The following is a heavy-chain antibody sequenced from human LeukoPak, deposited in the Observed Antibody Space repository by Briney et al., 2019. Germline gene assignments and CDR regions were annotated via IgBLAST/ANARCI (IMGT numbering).Heavy chain of an antibody. Sequence: AGGSLRLSCEASGFTSNNYWMHWVRQAPGKGLVWVSHIENNGRSTNYADSVKGRFTISRDNAKNSLYLQMNSLRAEDTAVYYCARGPRGYSGYGRGYYYYYGMDVWGQGTTVTVSS. CDR3: ARGPRGYSGYGRGYYYYYGMDV. CDR1: GFTSNNYW. J-gene: IGHJ6*02. D-gene: IGHD5-12*01. CDR2: IENNGRST. V-gene: IGHV3-74*01.